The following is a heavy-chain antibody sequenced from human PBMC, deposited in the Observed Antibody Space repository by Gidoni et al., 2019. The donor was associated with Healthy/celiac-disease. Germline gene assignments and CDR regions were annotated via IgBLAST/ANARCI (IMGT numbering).Heavy chain of an antibody. CDR1: GGSISSSSYY. D-gene: IGHD5-12*01. CDR3: ARWGRDGYNSYDY. V-gene: IGHV4-39*01. Sequence: QLQLQESGPGLVKPSETLSLTCTVSGGSISSSSYYWGWIRQPPGKGLEWIGSIYYSGSTYYNTSLKSRVTISVDTSKNQFSLKLSSVTAADTAVYYCARWGRDGYNSYDYWGQGTLVTVSS. J-gene: IGHJ4*02. CDR2: IYYSGST.